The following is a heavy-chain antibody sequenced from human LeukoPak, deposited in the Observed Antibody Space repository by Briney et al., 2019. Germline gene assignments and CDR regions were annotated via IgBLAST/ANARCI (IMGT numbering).Heavy chain of an antibody. V-gene: IGHV3-69-1*02. CDR3: VRDVIHSYFDI. CDR2: ITGSGSI. CDR1: GFTFTSHS. J-gene: IGHJ4*02. D-gene: IGHD2-21*01. Sequence: GGSWRLFCAASGFTFTSHSLDWVRQARGKGLEWVSSITGSGSIQYADSVKGRFTISRDNAKNSLYLQMDGLRAEDTAVYYCVRDVIHSYFDIWGQGVLVTVSS.